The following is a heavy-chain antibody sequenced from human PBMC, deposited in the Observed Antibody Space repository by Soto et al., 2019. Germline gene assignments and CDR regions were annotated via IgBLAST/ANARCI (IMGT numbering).Heavy chain of an antibody. J-gene: IGHJ4*02. V-gene: IGHV3-66*01. CDR1: GFTVSSNH. Sequence: EVHLVESGGGLVQPGGSLRLSCAASGFTVSSNHMTWVRQAPGKGLEWVSTIYSGGSTYYADSVKGRFTISRDNSKNTVFLQVNSLRAEDTAVYYCATTNSAWHPPEYWGQGTLVTVSS. CDR3: ATTNSAWHPPEY. CDR2: IYSGGST. D-gene: IGHD6-19*01.